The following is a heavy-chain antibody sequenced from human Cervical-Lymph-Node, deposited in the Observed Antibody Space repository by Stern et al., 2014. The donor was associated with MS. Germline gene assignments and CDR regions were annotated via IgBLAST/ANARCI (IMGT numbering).Heavy chain of an antibody. Sequence: QVTLRESGPTLVEPTQTLTLTCTFSGFSLTTNGVCVSWIRQAPGRALEWLALIDWDGDEFYSPSLKTRLTISRDTSKNQVVLKMTNMGPADTATYFCSRRSPVVRDAYDVWGLGTVVTVSS. V-gene: IGHV2-70*13. CDR3: SRRSPVVRDAYDV. D-gene: IGHD3-10*01. J-gene: IGHJ3*01. CDR2: IDWDGDE. CDR1: GFSLTTNGVC.